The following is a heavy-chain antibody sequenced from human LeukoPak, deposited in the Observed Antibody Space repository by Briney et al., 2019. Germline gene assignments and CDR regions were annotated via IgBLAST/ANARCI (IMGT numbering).Heavy chain of an antibody. D-gene: IGHD3-22*01. Sequence: GESLKISCKGSGYSFTSYWIGWLRQMPGKGLEWMGIIYPGDSDTRYSPSFQGQVTISADKSISTAYLQWSSLKASDTAMYYCARQQPTYYYDSSGYSGNYFDYWGQGTLVTVSS. CDR3: ARQQPTYYYDSSGYSGNYFDY. V-gene: IGHV5-51*01. CDR1: GYSFTSYW. CDR2: IYPGDSDT. J-gene: IGHJ4*02.